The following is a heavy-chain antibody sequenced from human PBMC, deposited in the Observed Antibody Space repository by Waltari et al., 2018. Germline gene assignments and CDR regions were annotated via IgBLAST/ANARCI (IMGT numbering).Heavy chain of an antibody. D-gene: IGHD6-6*01. CDR2: IYHSGGT. CDR3: ARDYLKQLVPIY. Sequence: QVQLQESGPGLVKPSETLSLTCAVSGYSISSGYYWGWIRQPPGKGLEWIGSIYHSGGTYYNPSLKSRVTISVDTSKNQFSLKLSSVTAADTAVYYCARDYLKQLVPIYWGQGTLVTVSS. J-gene: IGHJ4*02. V-gene: IGHV4-38-2*02. CDR1: GYSISSGYY.